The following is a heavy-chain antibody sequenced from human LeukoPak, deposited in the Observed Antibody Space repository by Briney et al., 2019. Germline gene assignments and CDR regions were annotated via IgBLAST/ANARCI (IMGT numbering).Heavy chain of an antibody. V-gene: IGHV3-48*01. CDR1: GFTFSSYS. Sequence: GGSLRLSCAASGFTFSSYSMNWVRQAPGKGLEWVSYISGSSSTIYYADSVKGRFTISRDNAKNSLYLQMNSLRAEDTAVYYCARDRSGEQWLGIDYWGQGTLVTVSS. J-gene: IGHJ4*02. CDR3: ARDRSGEQWLGIDY. D-gene: IGHD6-19*01. CDR2: ISGSSSTI.